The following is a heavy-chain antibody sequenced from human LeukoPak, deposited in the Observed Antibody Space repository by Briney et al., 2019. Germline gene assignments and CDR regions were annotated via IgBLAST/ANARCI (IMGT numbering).Heavy chain of an antibody. CDR3: ARDTQAWVY. J-gene: IGHJ4*02. Sequence: PGGSLRLSCAASGFTFSTYNMNWVRQAPGKGLEWVSYISSSSTIKYADSVKGRLTISRDNANNSLYRQMNSLRDEDTAVYYCARDTQAWVYWGQGTLVTVSA. D-gene: IGHD1-26*01. CDR1: GFTFSTYN. V-gene: IGHV3-48*02. CDR2: ISSSSTI.